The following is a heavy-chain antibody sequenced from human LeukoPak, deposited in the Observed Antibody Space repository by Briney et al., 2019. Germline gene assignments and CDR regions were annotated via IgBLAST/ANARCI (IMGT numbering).Heavy chain of an antibody. Sequence: GGSLRLSCAASGFTFDDYAMHWVRQAPGKGLEWVSGISWNSGSIGYADSVKGRFTISRDNAKNSLYLQMNSLRAEDTALYYCAKGNNVHDFLGYWGQGTLVTVSS. J-gene: IGHJ4*02. D-gene: IGHD1-1*01. CDR1: GFTFDDYA. CDR3: AKGNNVHDFLGY. V-gene: IGHV3-9*01. CDR2: ISWNSGSI.